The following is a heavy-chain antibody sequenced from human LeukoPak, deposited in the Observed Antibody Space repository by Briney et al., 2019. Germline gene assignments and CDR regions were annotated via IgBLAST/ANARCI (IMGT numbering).Heavy chain of an antibody. J-gene: IGHJ4*02. V-gene: IGHV3-9*01. CDR2: ISWNSGNI. D-gene: IGHD5-18*01. CDR3: AKVRGYSYGYFDY. Sequence: QPGGSLRLSCAASGFTFDDSAMHWVRQAPGKGLEWVSGISWNSGNIEYADSVKGRFTISRDNAQKSLYLQMNSLRAEDTALYYCAKVRGYSYGYFDYWGQGTLVTVSS. CDR1: GFTFDDSA.